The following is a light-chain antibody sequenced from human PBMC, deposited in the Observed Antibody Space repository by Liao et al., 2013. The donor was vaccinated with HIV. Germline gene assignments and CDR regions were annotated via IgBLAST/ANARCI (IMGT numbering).Light chain of an antibody. V-gene: IGLV3-21*01. CDR2: YDS. Sequence: SYVLTQPPSVSVAPGKTARITCGGNNIGSKSVHWYQQKPGQAPVLVIYYDSERPSGIPERFSGSNSGNTATLTISGAQALDEADYYCQTWDTGTGVFGTGTKVTV. J-gene: IGLJ1*01. CDR3: QTWDTGTGV. CDR1: NIGSKS.